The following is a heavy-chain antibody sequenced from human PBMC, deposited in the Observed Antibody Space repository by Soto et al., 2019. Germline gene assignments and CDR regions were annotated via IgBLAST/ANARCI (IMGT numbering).Heavy chain of an antibody. J-gene: IGHJ6*03. CDR3: ARDPNAGYGDYYEIWCYMDV. Sequence: GGSLRLSCAASGFTFSSYGMHWVRQAPGKGLEWVAVIWYDGSNKYYADSVKGRFTISRDNSKNTLYLQMNSLRAEDTAVYYCARDPNAGYGDYYEIWCYMDVWGKGTTVTVSS. CDR1: GFTFSSYG. CDR2: IWYDGSNK. V-gene: IGHV3-33*01. D-gene: IGHD4-17*01.